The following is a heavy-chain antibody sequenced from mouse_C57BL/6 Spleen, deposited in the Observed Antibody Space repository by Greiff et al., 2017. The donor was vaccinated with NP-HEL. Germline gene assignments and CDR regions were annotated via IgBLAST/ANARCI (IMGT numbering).Heavy chain of an antibody. J-gene: IGHJ1*03. Sequence: EVHLVESGGDLVKPGGSLKLSCAASGFTFSSYGMSWVRQTPDKRLEWVATISSGGSYTYYPDSVKGRFSISRDNAKNTLYLQMSSLKSEDTAMYYCARPYGSSYGGYFDVWGTGTTVTVSS. CDR3: ARPYGSSYGGYFDV. CDR2: ISSGGSYT. CDR1: GFTFSSYG. V-gene: IGHV5-6*01. D-gene: IGHD1-1*01.